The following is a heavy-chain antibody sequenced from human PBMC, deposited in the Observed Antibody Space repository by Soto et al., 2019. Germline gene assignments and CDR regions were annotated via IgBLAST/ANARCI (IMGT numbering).Heavy chain of an antibody. D-gene: IGHD3-16*02. Sequence: SETLSPTCTVSGGSISTSTYYWGWLRQPPGKGLEWIGTMSYSGSTYYNPPLKSRVTISVDTSRNHFSLNLSPVTAADTAVFYCARHSLRRLMFGGVISPAFDYWGLGILVT. CDR2: MSYSGST. J-gene: IGHJ4*02. CDR1: GGSISTSTYY. CDR3: ARHSLRRLMFGGVISPAFDY. V-gene: IGHV4-39*01.